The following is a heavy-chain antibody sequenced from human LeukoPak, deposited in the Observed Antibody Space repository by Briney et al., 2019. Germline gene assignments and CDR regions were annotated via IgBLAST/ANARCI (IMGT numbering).Heavy chain of an antibody. CDR3: ARAPYDFWSGSHFDY. J-gene: IGHJ4*02. D-gene: IGHD3-3*01. CDR1: GYTFTSYA. CDR2: INAGNGNT. V-gene: IGHV1-3*01. Sequence: GASVMVSCKASGYTFTSYAMHWVRQAPGQGIEWMGWINAGNGNTKYSQKLQGRVTMTTDTSTSTAYMELRSLRSDDTAVYYCARAPYDFWSGSHFDYWGQGTLVTVSS.